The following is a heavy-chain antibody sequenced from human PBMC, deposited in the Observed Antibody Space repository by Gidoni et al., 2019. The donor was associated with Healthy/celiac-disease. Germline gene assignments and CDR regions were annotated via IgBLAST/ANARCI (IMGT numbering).Heavy chain of an antibody. D-gene: IGHD2-2*01. Sequence: QLQLQESGPGLVKPSETLSLTGTVSGGSISSSSYYWGWIRQPPGQGLEWIGSIYYSGSTYYNPSLKSRVTRSVDTSKNQFSLKLSSVTAADTAVYYCARRPAAIYWFDPWGQGTLVTVSS. J-gene: IGHJ5*02. CDR3: ARRPAAIYWFDP. CDR1: GGSISSSSYY. CDR2: IYYSGST. V-gene: IGHV4-39*01.